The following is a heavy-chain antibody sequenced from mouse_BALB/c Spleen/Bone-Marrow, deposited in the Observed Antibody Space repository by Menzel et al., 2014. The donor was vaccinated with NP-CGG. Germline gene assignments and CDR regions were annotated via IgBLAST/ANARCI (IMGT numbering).Heavy chain of an antibody. V-gene: IGHV5-6-3*01. Sequence: EVKLMESGGGLVQPGGSLKLSCVASGFTFSSYGMSWVRQTPDKRLELVATINNNGGSTYYPDSVKGQFTISRVNAKNTLYLQMSSLKSEDTAMYYCARVYGWYFDVWGAGTTVTVSS. J-gene: IGHJ1*01. CDR1: GFTFSSYG. CDR3: ARVYGWYFDV. D-gene: IGHD1-1*01. CDR2: INNNGGST.